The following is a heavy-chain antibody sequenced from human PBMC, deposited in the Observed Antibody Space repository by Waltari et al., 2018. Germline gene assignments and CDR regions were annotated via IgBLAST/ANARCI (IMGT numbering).Heavy chain of an antibody. D-gene: IGHD3-22*01. CDR1: GGSISSGDYS. Sequence: QVQLQESGPGLVKPSQTLSLTCTVSGGSISSGDYSWSWIRQPPGKGLEWIGYIYYSGSTYYNPSLKSRVTISVDTSKNQFSLKLSSVTAADTAVYYCARDDPYYYDSSGYSVYWGQGTLVTVSS. V-gene: IGHV4-30-4*08. CDR3: ARDDPYYYDSSGYSVY. CDR2: IYYSGST. J-gene: IGHJ4*02.